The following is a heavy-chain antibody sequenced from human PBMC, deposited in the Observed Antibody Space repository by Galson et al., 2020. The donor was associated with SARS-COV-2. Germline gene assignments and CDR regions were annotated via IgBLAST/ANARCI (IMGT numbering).Heavy chain of an antibody. D-gene: IGHD3-10*01. Sequence: SQTLSLTCAVSGGSFSGFYWSWIRQPPGKGLEWIGEINDSGSTNYNPSLESRLSISVDTTRKSFSLKLTSLSAADTAVYFCGRVGDYYGLGKYGVDVWGQGTKVTVS. CDR1: GGSFSGFY. J-gene: IGHJ6*02. CDR3: GRVGDYYGLGKYGVDV. V-gene: IGHV4-34*01. CDR2: INDSGST.